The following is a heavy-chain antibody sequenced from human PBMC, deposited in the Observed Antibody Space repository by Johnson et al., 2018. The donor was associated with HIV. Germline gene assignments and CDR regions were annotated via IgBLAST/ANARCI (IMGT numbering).Heavy chain of an antibody. J-gene: IGHJ3*02. CDR1: GFTFSSYA. CDR2: IYSGGST. V-gene: IGHV3-NL1*01. Sequence: QVQLVESGGGVVQPGRSLRLSCTASGFTFSSYAMHWVRQAPGKGLEWVSVIYSGGSTYYADSVTGRFTISRDNSKNTLYLQMNSLRAEDTAVYYWERERGAFDIWAQGTMVTVSS. CDR3: ERERGAFDI.